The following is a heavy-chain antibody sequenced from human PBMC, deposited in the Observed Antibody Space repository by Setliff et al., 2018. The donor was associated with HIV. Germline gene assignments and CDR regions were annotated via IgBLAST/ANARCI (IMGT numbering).Heavy chain of an antibody. D-gene: IGHD6-19*01. CDR1: GFIFSSYA. Sequence: GGSLRLSCAASGFIFSSYAMDWVRQAPGKGLVWVSRINSDGSSTSYADSVKGRFTISRDNAKNTLYLQMNSLRAEDTAVYYCALAGRAVYYWGQGTLVTVSS. V-gene: IGHV3-74*01. J-gene: IGHJ4*02. CDR2: INSDGSST. CDR3: ALAGRAVYY.